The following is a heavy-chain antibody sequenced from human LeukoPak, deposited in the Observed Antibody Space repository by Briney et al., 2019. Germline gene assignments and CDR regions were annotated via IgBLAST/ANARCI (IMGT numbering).Heavy chain of an antibody. CDR1: GFTFSNYA. CDR3: AKRDRPCSGDCSAPYYFDY. Sequence: GGSLRLSCAASGFTFSNYAMSWVRQAPWQGLEWVSSVSSSGVNTYYADSVKGRFTISRDNSRNTVYLQISSLRAEDTAVYYCAKRDRPCSGDCSAPYYFDYWGQGTLVTVSS. J-gene: IGHJ4*02. CDR2: VSSSGVNT. V-gene: IGHV3-23*01. D-gene: IGHD2-21*02.